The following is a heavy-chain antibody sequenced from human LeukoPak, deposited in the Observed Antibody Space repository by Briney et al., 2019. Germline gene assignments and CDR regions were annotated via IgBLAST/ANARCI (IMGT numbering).Heavy chain of an antibody. CDR2: VTSGGST. CDR3: ARGTTDILTGYYYYAMDV. D-gene: IGHD3-9*01. CDR1: GFTFSTHA. Sequence: GGSLRLSCAASGFTFSTHAMSWVRQAPGKGLEWVSAVTSGGSTYNADSVKGRFTISRDNSKNTVYLQMNSLRAEDTAVYHCARGTTDILTGYYYYAMDVWGQGTTVTVSS. J-gene: IGHJ6*02. V-gene: IGHV3-23*01.